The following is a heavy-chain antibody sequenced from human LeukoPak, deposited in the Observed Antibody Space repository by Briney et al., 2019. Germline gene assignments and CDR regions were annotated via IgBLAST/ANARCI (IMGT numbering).Heavy chain of an antibody. V-gene: IGHV3-11*01. CDR1: RFTFNTYA. J-gene: IGHJ6*02. CDR3: ARDRGYCSSTSCYTLGSMDV. D-gene: IGHD2-2*02. Sequence: GGSLRLSCVASRFTFNTYAVSWIRQAPGKGLEWVSYISSSGSTIYYADSVKGRFTISRDNAKNSLYLQMNSLRAEDTAVYYCARDRGYCSSTSCYTLGSMDVWGQGTTVTVSS. CDR2: ISSSGSTI.